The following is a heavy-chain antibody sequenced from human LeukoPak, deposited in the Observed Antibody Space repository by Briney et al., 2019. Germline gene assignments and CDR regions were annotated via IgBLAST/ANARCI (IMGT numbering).Heavy chain of an antibody. Sequence: PSETLSLTCAVYGGSFSGYYWSWIRHPPGKGREWIGEINHSGSTNYNPSLKRRVTISVDTSKNQFSLTLSSVTAADTAVYYCARGFIMVRGVTHFDYWDQGTLVTVSS. J-gene: IGHJ4*02. D-gene: IGHD3-10*01. CDR2: INHSGST. V-gene: IGHV4-34*01. CDR1: GGSFSGYY. CDR3: ARGFIMVRGVTHFDY.